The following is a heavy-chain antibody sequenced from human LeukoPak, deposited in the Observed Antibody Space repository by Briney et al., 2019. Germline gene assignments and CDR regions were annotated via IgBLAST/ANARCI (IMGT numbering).Heavy chain of an antibody. CDR2: INPSGGST. J-gene: IGHJ6*03. CDR1: GYTFTSYY. V-gene: IGHV1-46*01. CDR3: ARTGGTNADNYYMDV. D-gene: IGHD2-8*01. Sequence: ASVKVSCKASGYTFTSYYMHWVRQDPGQGLEWMGIINPSGGSTSYAQKFQGRVTMTRDMSTSTVYMELSSLRSEDTAVYYCARTGGTNADNYYMDVWGKGTTVTVSS.